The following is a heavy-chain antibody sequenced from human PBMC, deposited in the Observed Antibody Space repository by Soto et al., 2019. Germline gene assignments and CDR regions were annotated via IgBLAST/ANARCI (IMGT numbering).Heavy chain of an antibody. J-gene: IGHJ4*02. CDR3: ARGRAGYYCAGSPPGD. V-gene: IGHV1-69*02. Sequence: QVQLVQSGAEVKKPGSSVKVSCKASGGTFSTYTISWVRQAPGQGLEWMGRIIPILGIANYAQKFQGRVTITADKSTSTAYMALSRLRSEETAVYYCARGRAGYYCAGSPPGDWGQGTLVTVSS. D-gene: IGHD3-10*01. CDR1: GGTFSTYT. CDR2: IIPILGIA.